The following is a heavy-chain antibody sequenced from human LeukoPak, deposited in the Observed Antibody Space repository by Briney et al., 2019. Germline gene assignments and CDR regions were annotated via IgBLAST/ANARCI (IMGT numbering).Heavy chain of an antibody. Sequence: GGSLRLSCAASGFTFSSYEMNWVRQAPGKGLKWVSYISSSGSTIYYADSVKGRFTISRDNAKNSLYLQMNSLRAEDTAVYYCAREVFGELLGMDYWGQGTLVTVSS. D-gene: IGHD1-26*01. V-gene: IGHV3-48*03. CDR1: GFTFSSYE. J-gene: IGHJ4*02. CDR3: AREVFGELLGMDY. CDR2: ISSSGSTI.